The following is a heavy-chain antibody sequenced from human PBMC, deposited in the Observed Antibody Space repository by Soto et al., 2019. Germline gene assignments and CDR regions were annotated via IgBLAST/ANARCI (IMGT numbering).Heavy chain of an antibody. CDR3: AKAYYSNGWDNHPVDY. V-gene: IGHV3-48*01. D-gene: IGHD6-19*01. CDR1: GFTFSSYS. Sequence: GGSLRLSCAASGFTFSSYSMNWVRQAPGKGLEWVSYISSSSSSTYYADSVKGRFTISRDNAKNSLYLQMNSLRAEDTAIYYCAKAYYSNGWDNHPVDYWGRGALVTVSS. CDR2: ISSSSSST. J-gene: IGHJ4*02.